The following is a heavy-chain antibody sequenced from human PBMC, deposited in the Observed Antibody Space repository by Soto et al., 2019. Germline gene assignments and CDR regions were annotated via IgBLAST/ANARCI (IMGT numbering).Heavy chain of an antibody. CDR2: ISGSGGGT. Sequence: EVQLLESGGGLVQPGGSLRLSCAASGFTFSNYAMNWVRQAPGKGLEWDSTISGSGGGTYYADSVKGRFTISSDNSKNTLYLQMNSLRAEDTAVYYCAKVGWDTTTSVTRGYFQHWGQGTLVTVSS. V-gene: IGHV3-23*01. CDR1: GFTFSNYA. J-gene: IGHJ1*01. D-gene: IGHD4-17*01. CDR3: AKVGWDTTTSVTRGYFQH.